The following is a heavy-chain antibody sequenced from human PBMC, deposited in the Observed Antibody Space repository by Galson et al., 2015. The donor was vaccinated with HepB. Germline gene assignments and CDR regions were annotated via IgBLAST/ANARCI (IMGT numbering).Heavy chain of an antibody. V-gene: IGHV3-30*04. CDR3: ARTPPEGRITMIVVVTPPYYFDY. D-gene: IGHD3-22*01. J-gene: IGHJ4*02. Sequence: SLRLSCAASGFTFSSYAMHWVRQAPGKGLEWVAVISYDGSNKYYADSVKGRFTISRDNSKNTLYLQMNSLRAEDTAVYYCARTPPEGRITMIVVVTPPYYFDYWGQGTLVTVSS. CDR1: GFTFSSYA. CDR2: ISYDGSNK.